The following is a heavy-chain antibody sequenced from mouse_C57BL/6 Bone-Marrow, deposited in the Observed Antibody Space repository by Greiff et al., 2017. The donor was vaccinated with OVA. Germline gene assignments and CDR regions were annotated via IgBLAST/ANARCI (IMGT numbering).Heavy chain of an antibody. D-gene: IGHD1-1*01. CDR2: IDPETGGS. J-gene: IGHJ1*03. Sequence: QVQLQQSGAELVRPGASVTLSCKASGYTFTDYEMHWVKQTPVHGLEWIGAIDPETGGSAYNQKFKGKAILTADKSSNTAYMELRSLTSEDAAVDYCTRDYDNGWYLDFWGTGTTVTVSS. CDR3: TRDYDNGWYLDF. V-gene: IGHV1-15*01. CDR1: GYTFTDYE.